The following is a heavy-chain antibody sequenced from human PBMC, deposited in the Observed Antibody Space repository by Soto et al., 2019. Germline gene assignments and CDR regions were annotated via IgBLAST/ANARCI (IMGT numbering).Heavy chain of an antibody. CDR2: LTGSSSNI. Sequence: EVHLLESGGGLVQPGGSLRLSCAASGFSFRNYAMSWVRQAPGKGLEWISTLTGSSSNIYYADSVKGRFAISRDNSRNTLYLQMNSLTAEDTAVYYCANGRATYGLLTHDYWGQGTLVTASS. D-gene: IGHD3-10*01. CDR3: ANGRATYGLLTHDY. CDR1: GFSFRNYA. J-gene: IGHJ4*02. V-gene: IGHV3-23*01.